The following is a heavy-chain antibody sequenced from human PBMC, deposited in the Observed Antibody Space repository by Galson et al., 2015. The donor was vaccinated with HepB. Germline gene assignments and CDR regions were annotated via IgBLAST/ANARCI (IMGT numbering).Heavy chain of an antibody. J-gene: IGHJ4*02. D-gene: IGHD3-10*01. V-gene: IGHV1-18*04. CDR3: ARGPYYYGSGDRFDY. CDR2: ISTYNGNT. Sequence: QSGAEVKKPGASVKVSCKASGYTFTSYGISWVRQAPGQGLEWMGWISTYNGNTNYAQKLQGRVTMTRDTSISTAYMELSRLRSGDTAVYYCARGPYYYGSGDRFDYWGQGTLVTVSS. CDR1: GYTFTSYG.